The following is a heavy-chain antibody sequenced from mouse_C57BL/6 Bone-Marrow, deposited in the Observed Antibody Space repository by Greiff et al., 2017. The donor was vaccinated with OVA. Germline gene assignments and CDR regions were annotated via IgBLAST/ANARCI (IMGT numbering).Heavy chain of an antibody. J-gene: IGHJ1*03. CDR1: GFTFNDYY. V-gene: IGHV14-2*01. Sequence: VQLQQSGAELVKPGASVKLSCTASGFTFNDYYMHWVKQRPEQGLEWIGRIDPADGETKYAPKFQGKATITVDTSSNTAYLQLSSLTSEDTAVYYCAKWYYGSRRVGDFEVWGTGTTVTVSA. CDR3: AKWYYGSRRVGDFEV. CDR2: IDPADGET. D-gene: IGHD1-1*01.